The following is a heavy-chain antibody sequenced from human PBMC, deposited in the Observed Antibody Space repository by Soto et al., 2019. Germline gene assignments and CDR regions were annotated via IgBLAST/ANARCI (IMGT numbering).Heavy chain of an antibody. Sequence: PGGSLRRSCAASGFTFSSYAMSWVGQAPGKGLEWVSAISISGSSIYYADSVKGRFTISRDNAKNSMYLQMNGLRAEDTAMYYCATDRVTLPGTFGYWGQGTLVTVSS. CDR3: ATDRVTLPGTFGY. D-gene: IGHD6-13*01. CDR1: GFTFSSYA. J-gene: IGHJ4*02. V-gene: IGHV3-23*01. CDR2: ISISGSSI.